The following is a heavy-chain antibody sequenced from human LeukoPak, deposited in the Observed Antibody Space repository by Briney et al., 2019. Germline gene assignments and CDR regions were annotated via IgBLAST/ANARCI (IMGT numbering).Heavy chain of an antibody. D-gene: IGHD3-22*01. CDR2: TILIFGTA. Sequence: ALVKVSCKASGAIFSSYPISWVRQAPGLGLEWMGGTILIFGTANYAQKSQGRVTITAHESTSTANMELSSLRSEVTAVYYCAREYPYDSSVYYYWGQGTLVTVSS. CDR1: GAIFSSYP. CDR3: AREYPYDSSVYYY. J-gene: IGHJ4*02. V-gene: IGHV1-69*13.